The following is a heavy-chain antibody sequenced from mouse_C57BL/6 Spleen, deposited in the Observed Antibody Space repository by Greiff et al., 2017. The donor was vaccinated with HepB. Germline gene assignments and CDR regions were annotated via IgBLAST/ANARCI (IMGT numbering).Heavy chain of an antibody. V-gene: IGHV5-6*01. CDR3: ARSDAMDY. Sequence: VQLKESGGDLVKPGGSLKLSCAASGFTFSSYGMSWVRQTPDKRLEWVATISSGGSYSYYPDSVKGRFTISRDNAKNTLYLQMSSLKSEDTAMYYCARSDAMDYWGKGTSVTVSS. CDR2: ISSGGSYS. CDR1: GFTFSSYG. J-gene: IGHJ4*01.